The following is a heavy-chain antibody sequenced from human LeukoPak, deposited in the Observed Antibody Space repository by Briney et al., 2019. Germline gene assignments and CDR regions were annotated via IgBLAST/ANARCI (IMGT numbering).Heavy chain of an antibody. J-gene: IGHJ4*02. V-gene: IGHV3-53*01. CDR3: ARDNSDWPLNY. CDR2: IYSDDST. Sequence: GGSLRLSCAASGFTVSSNYMSWVRQAPGKGLEWVSVIYSDDSTYYADSVKGRFTVSRDNSKNTLYLQMNSPRAEDTAVYYCARDNSDWPLNYWGQGTLVTVSS. CDR1: GFTVSSNY. D-gene: IGHD6-19*01.